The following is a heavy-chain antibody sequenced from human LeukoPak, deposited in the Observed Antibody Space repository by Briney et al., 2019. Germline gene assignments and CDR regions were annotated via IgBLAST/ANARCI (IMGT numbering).Heavy chain of an antibody. J-gene: IGHJ4*02. D-gene: IGHD4-17*01. CDR2: IFPDGQT. CDR1: GLTVNDNY. Sequence: GGSLRLSCALSGLTVNDNYMSWVRQAPGKGLEWVSLIFPDGQTYYADFVQGRFSISRDMSRNILFLDMSSLRAEDTAVFFCARANPVYGDFGYWGQGTLVTVSS. V-gene: IGHV3-53*01. CDR3: ARANPVYGDFGY.